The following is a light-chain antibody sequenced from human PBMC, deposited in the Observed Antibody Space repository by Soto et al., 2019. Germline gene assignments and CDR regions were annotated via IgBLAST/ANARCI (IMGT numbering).Light chain of an antibody. CDR1: SSDVGGYNY. V-gene: IGLV2-8*01. Sequence: QSALTQPPSASGSPGQSVTISCTGTSSDVGGYNYVSWYQQHPGKAPKLMIYEVSKRPSGVPDRFSGSKSGNTASLTVSGLQAEGEADYYCSSYAGSNTDVVFGGGTKVTVL. CDR3: SSYAGSNTDVV. CDR2: EVS. J-gene: IGLJ2*01.